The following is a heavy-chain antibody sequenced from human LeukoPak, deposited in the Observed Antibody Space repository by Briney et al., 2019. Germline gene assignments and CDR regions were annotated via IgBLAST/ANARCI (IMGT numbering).Heavy chain of an antibody. CDR2: ISSDSRYI. CDR1: GFTFSTCS. D-gene: IGHD6-19*01. V-gene: IGHV3-21*01. CDR3: ARDGTGWSRDY. Sequence: GGSLRLSCAASGFTFSTCSMNWVRQAPGKGLEWVSSISSDSRYIYYADSVKGRFTISRDNAKRSLYLQMSSLRAEDTAVYYCARDGTGWSRDYWGQGTLVTVSS. J-gene: IGHJ4*02.